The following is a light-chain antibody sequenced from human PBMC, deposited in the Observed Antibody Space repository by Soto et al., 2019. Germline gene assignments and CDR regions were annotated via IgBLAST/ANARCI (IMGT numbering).Light chain of an antibody. CDR2: GAS. V-gene: IGKV3-20*01. CDR3: QQYGSSGT. CDR1: QSVNIY. J-gene: IGKJ1*01. Sequence: EIVMTQSPATLSVSPGERATLSCRASQSVNIYLAWYQQKPGQAPRLLIYGASNRATGIPDRFSGSGSGTDFTLTISRLEPEDFAVYYCQQYGSSGTFGQGTKV.